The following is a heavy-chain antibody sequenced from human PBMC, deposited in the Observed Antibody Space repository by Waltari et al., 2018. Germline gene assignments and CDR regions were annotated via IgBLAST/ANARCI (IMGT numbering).Heavy chain of an antibody. Sequence: QVQLVESGGGVVQPGRPLRLSCAGSGFSFSHSGLHWVRQAPGKGLEWVAFMSYDGNSKYYGDSVKGRFTISRDNSKNTLYLQMNSLRAEDTAVYYCATTGYTYGYNYFYMDAWGKGTTVTVSS. CDR1: GFSFSHSG. J-gene: IGHJ6*03. CDR2: MSYDGNSK. CDR3: ATTGYTYGYNYFYMDA. V-gene: IGHV3-30*03. D-gene: IGHD5-18*01.